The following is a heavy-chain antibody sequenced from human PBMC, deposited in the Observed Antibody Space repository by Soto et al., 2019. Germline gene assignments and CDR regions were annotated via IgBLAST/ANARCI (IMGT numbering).Heavy chain of an antibody. CDR1: GFTFSTYN. CDR3: ARHISGWSSDY. Sequence: EVQLAESGGGLVQPGGSLRLSCAASGFTFSTYNMNWVRQAPGKGLEWVSFISSTGRTIYYADSVKGRVTTSRDNAKNSLCLQMNSLRDDDTAVYYCARHISGWSSDYWGQGTLVTVSS. V-gene: IGHV3-48*02. D-gene: IGHD6-19*01. J-gene: IGHJ4*02. CDR2: ISSTGRTI.